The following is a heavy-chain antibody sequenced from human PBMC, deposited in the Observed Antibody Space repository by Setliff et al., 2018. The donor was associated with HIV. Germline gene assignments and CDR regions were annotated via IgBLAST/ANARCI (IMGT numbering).Heavy chain of an antibody. CDR2: VSYTGNT. CDR1: GGSVINDGYN. J-gene: IGHJ5*01. CDR3: AREVLPVIGGRGWFDP. V-gene: IGHV4-31*03. D-gene: IGHD1-26*01. Sequence: SETLSLTCNVSGGSVINDGYNWCWIRQRPGKGLQWIACVSYTGNTYHNPSLKSRLTILVRTSKSYFSLSLTSVTAADAAVYFCAREVLPVIGGRGWFDPWGQGTLVT.